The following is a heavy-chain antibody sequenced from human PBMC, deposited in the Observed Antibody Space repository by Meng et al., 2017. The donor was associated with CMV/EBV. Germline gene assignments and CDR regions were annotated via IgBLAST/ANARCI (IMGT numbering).Heavy chain of an antibody. V-gene: IGHV1-2*02. CDR1: GYTFTGYY. CDR3: AREDYYGSGDDAFDI. Sequence: ASVKVSCKASGYTFTGYYMHWVRQAPGQGLEWMGWINPNSGGTNYAQKFQGRVTMTWDTSISTAYMELSRLRSDDTAVYYCAREDYYGSGDDAFDIWGQGTMVTVSS. D-gene: IGHD3-10*01. CDR2: INPNSGGT. J-gene: IGHJ3*02.